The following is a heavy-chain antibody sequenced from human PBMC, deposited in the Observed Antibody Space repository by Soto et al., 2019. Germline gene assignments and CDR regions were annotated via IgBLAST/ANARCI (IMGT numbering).Heavy chain of an antibody. D-gene: IGHD2-2*01. CDR2: ISSGGTYI. CDR1: GFTFRSYT. CDR3: ARGGLGDIVVLPAATAFDD. V-gene: IGHV3-21*01. J-gene: IGHJ4*02. Sequence: EVQVVESGGGLVKPGGSLRLSCAASGFTFRSYTMTWVRQTPVKGLEWVSSISSGGTYIYYADSVKGRFTISRDNAKNSLYLQMNSLRDEDTAVYYCARGGLGDIVVLPAATAFDDWGQGTLVTVSS.